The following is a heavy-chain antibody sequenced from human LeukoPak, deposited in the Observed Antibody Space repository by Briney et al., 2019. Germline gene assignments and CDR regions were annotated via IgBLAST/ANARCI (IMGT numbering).Heavy chain of an antibody. D-gene: IGHD3-10*01. V-gene: IGHV3-21*01. CDR1: GFTFSSYS. J-gene: IGHJ6*02. CDR3: ARALWGEYYYYYGMDV. CDR2: ISSSSSYI. Sequence: GGSLRLSCAASGFTFSSYSMNWVRQAPGKGLEWVSSISSSSSYIYYADSVKGRFTISRDNAKNSLYLQMNSLRAEDTAVYYCARALWGEYYYYYGMDVWGQGTTVTVSS.